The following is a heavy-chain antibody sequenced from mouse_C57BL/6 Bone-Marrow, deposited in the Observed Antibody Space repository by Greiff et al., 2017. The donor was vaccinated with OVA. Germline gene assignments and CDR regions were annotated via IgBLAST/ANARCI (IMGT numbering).Heavy chain of an antibody. D-gene: IGHD1-1*01. CDR3: AREGYYYGSWYFDV. Sequence: EVQLQESGPGMVKPSQSLSLTCTVTGYSITSGYDWHWIRHFPGNKLEWMGYISYSGSTNYNPSLKSRISITNDTSKNHFFLKLNSVTTEDTATYYCAREGYYYGSWYFDVWGTGTTVTVSS. V-gene: IGHV3-1*01. CDR1: GYSITSGYD. J-gene: IGHJ1*03. CDR2: ISYSGST.